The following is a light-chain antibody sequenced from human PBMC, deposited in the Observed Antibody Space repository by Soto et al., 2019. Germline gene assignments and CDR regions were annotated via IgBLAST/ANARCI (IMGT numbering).Light chain of an antibody. J-gene: IGKJ2*01. CDR2: DAS. V-gene: IGKV3-11*01. CDR3: QQRSNWLYT. CDR1: QSVGSY. Sequence: EIVLTQSPATLSLSPGERATLSCRASQSVGSYLAWYQQKPGQAPRLLINDASNRATGIPARFSGSGSGTDFTLTISNLEPEDFAVYYCQQRSNWLYTFGQGTKVDIK.